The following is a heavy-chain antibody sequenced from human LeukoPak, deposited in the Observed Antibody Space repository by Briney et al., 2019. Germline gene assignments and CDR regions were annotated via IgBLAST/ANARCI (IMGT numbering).Heavy chain of an antibody. J-gene: IGHJ6*03. CDR1: GFTVSSNY. CDR2: ISGSGGRT. V-gene: IGHV3-23*01. Sequence: PGGSLRLSCAASGFTVSSNYMSWVRQAPGKGLEWVSSISGSGGRTYYADSVKGRFTISRDNTKHTLYLQMNSLRVEDTALYYCAKDGDYQFYYMDVWGKGTTVTVYS. D-gene: IGHD4-17*01. CDR3: AKDGDYQFYYMDV.